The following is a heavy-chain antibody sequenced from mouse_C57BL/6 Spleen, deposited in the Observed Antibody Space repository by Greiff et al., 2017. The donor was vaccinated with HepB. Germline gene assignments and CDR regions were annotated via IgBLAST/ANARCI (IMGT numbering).Heavy chain of an antibody. Sequence: EVKLVESGEGLVKPGGSLKLSCAASGFTFSSYAMSWVRQTPEKRLEWVAYISSGGDYIYYADTVKGRFTISRDNARNTLYLQMSSLKSEDTAMYYCTRGLRQGGSFDYWGQGTTLTVSS. CDR2: ISSGGDYI. CDR3: TRGLRQGGSFDY. D-gene: IGHD2-12*01. CDR1: GFTFSSYA. V-gene: IGHV5S21*01. J-gene: IGHJ2*01.